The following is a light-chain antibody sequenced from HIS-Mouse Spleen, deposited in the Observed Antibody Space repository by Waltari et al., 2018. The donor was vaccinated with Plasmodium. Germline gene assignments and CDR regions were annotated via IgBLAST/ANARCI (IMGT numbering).Light chain of an antibody. CDR3: SSYAGSNNLV. J-gene: IGLJ2*01. CDR2: EVS. CDR1: RSDVGGYNY. Sequence: QSALTQPPSASGSPGQSVTISCTGTRSDVGGYNYVSWYQQHPGKAPQLMIYEVSKRPSGVPDRFSGSKSGNTASLTVSGLQAEDEADYYCSSYAGSNNLVFGGGTKLTVL. V-gene: IGLV2-8*01.